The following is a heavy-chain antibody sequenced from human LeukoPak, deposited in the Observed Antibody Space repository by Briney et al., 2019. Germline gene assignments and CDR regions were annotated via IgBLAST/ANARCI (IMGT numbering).Heavy chain of an antibody. CDR1: GGSFSGYY. J-gene: IGHJ4*02. CDR3: ARGKNRITIFGVVIIEPYFDY. V-gene: IGHV4-34*01. Sequence: SETLSLTCAVYGGSFSGYYWSWIRQPPGKGLEWIGEINHSGSTNYNTSLKSRVTISVDTSKNQFSLKLSSVTAADTAVYYCARGKNRITIFGVVIIEPYFDYWGQGTLVTVSS. CDR2: INHSGST. D-gene: IGHD3-3*01.